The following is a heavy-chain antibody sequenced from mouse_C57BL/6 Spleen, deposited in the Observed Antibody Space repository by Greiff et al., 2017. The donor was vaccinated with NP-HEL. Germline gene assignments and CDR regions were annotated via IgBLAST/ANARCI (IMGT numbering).Heavy chain of an antibody. CDR1: GYTFTDYY. J-gene: IGHJ3*01. CDR2: INPNNGGT. CDR3: ARGPFFAY. V-gene: IGHV1-26*01. Sequence: EVQLQQSGPELVKPGASVKISCKASGYTFTDYYMNWVKQSHGKSLEWIGDINPNNGGTSYNQKFKGKATLTVDKSSSTAYMELRSLTSEDSAVYYFARGPFFAYWGQGTLVTVSA.